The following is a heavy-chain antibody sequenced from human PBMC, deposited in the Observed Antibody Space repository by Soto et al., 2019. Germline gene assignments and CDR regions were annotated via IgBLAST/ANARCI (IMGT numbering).Heavy chain of an antibody. Sequence: SETLSLTCAVSSDSISSSNWWSWVRQPPGKGLEWIGEIYHSGSTNYNPSLKSRVTISVDKSKNQFSLKLSSVTAADTAVYYCARDARRARYFDYWGQGTLVTVSS. J-gene: IGHJ4*02. CDR1: SDSISSSNW. CDR3: ARDARRARYFDY. V-gene: IGHV4-4*02. D-gene: IGHD6-6*01. CDR2: IYHSGST.